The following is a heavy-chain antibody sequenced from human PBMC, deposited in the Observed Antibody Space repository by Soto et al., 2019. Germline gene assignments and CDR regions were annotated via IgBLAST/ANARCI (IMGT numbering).Heavy chain of an antibody. CDR3: TTGRLYAYYYYYYMDV. V-gene: IGHV3-15*01. D-gene: IGHD2-2*02. Sequence: GGSLRLSCAASGFTFSNAWMSWVRQAPGKGLEWVGRIKSKTDGGTTDYAAPVKGRFTISRDDSKNTLYLQMNSLKTEDTAVYYCTTGRLYAYYYYYYMDVWGKGTTVTVSS. J-gene: IGHJ6*03. CDR1: GFTFSNAW. CDR2: IKSKTDGGTT.